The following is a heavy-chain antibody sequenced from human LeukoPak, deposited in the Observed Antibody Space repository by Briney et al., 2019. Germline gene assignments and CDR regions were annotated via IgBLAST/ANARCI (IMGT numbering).Heavy chain of an antibody. CDR2: IYYSGST. J-gene: IGHJ6*02. D-gene: IGHD3-10*01. V-gene: IGHV4-30-4*08. Sequence: LRLSCAASGFTVSSNYMSWVRQPPGKGLEWIGYIYYSGSTYYNPSLKSRVTISVDTSKNQFSLKLSSVTAADTAVYYCARDRISGWFGESYYGMDVWGQGTTVTVSS. CDR1: GFTVSSNY. CDR3: ARDRISGWFGESYYGMDV.